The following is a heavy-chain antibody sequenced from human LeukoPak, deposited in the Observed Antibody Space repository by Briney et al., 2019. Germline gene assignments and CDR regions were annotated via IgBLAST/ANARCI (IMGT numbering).Heavy chain of an antibody. CDR3: ARGGYGDLLFSLDY. Sequence: SETLSLTCAVYGGSFSGYYWSWIRQPQGKGLEWIGEINHSGSTNYNPSLKSRVTISVDTSKNQFSLKLSSVTAADTAVYYCARGGYGDLLFSLDYWGQGTLVTVSS. J-gene: IGHJ4*02. D-gene: IGHD4-17*01. V-gene: IGHV4-34*01. CDR2: INHSGST. CDR1: GGSFSGYY.